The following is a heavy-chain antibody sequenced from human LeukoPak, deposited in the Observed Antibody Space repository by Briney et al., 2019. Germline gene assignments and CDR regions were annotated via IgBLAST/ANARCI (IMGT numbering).Heavy chain of an antibody. J-gene: IGHJ6*02. V-gene: IGHV3-9*01. CDR1: GFTFDDYA. CDR2: ISWNSGSI. Sequence: GGSLRLSCAASGFTFDDYAMRWVRQAPGKGLEWVSGISWNSGSIGYADSVTGRFTISRDNAKIPLYLQMNSLRAEDTTLYYCAKAMRPAAYYYYGMDVWGQGTTVTVSS. D-gene: IGHD2-2*01. CDR3: AKAMRPAAYYYYGMDV.